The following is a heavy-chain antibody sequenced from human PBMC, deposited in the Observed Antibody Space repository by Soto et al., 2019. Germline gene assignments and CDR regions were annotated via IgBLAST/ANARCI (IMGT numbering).Heavy chain of an antibody. Sequence: EVQLLESGGGLVRPGESLRLSCAAPGFNFNKYAMSWVRQAPGEGLEWVSGISCCGGTASYADSVKGRFTIARDDGKNTLYLAMNSLRVEDTAEYYCAKADGQQWLLPHLENWGRGTLVTVS. V-gene: IGHV3-23*01. CDR3: AKADGQQWLLPHLEN. CDR2: ISCCGGTA. D-gene: IGHD6-19*01. J-gene: IGHJ4*02. CDR1: GFNFNKYA.